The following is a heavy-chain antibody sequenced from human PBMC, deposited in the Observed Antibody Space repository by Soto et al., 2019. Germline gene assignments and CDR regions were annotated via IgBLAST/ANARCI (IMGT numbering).Heavy chain of an antibody. CDR3: ARVGQPPSDY. D-gene: IGHD2-2*01. V-gene: IGHV4-34*12. CDR2: IIHTGST. J-gene: IGHJ4*02. Sequence: QVQLQQWCAGLLKPSATLSLTCAVSGGSFSGYYWSWIRQPPGKGLEWIGEIIHTGSTNYNPSLKSRITISVDTSKKHFSLKLSSVTAADTAVYYCARVGQPPSDYWGQGTLVTVSS. CDR1: GGSFSGYY.